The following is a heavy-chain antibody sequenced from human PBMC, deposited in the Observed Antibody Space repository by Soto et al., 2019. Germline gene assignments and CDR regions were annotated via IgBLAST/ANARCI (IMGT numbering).Heavy chain of an antibody. CDR2: IYYSGST. Sequence: QVQLQESGPGLVKPSETLSLTCTVSGGSISSYYWSWIRQPPGKGLEWIGYIYYSGSTNYNPSLQSRVTMSVDPSKNQFSLKLSSVTAADTAVYYCARFNWYFDLWGRGTLVTVSS. J-gene: IGHJ2*01. CDR1: GGSISSYY. V-gene: IGHV4-59*08. CDR3: ARFNWYFDL.